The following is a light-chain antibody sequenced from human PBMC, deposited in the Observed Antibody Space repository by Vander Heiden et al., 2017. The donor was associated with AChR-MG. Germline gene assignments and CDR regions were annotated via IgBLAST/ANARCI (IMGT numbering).Light chain of an antibody. J-gene: IGLJ2*01. V-gene: IGLV1-40*01. CDR1: SSNIGAGYD. CDR2: GNS. CDR3: QSYDSSLSGPVVV. Sequence: QSVLTQPPSVSGAPGQRVPISCTRSSSNIGAGYDVHWYQQLPGTAPKLLIYGNSNRPAGVPDRFSGSKSGTSASLAITGLQAEDEADYYCQSYDSSLSGPVVVFGGGTKLTVL.